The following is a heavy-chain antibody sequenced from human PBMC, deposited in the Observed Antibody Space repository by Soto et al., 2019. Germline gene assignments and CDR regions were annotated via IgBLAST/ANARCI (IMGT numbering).Heavy chain of an antibody. CDR1: GGSISSSSYY. V-gene: IGHV4-39*01. Sequence: SETLSLTCTVSGGSISSSSYYWGWIRQPPGKGLEWIGSIYYSGSTYYNPSLKSRVTISVDTSKNQFSLKLSSVTAADTAVYYCARRGELPPYPGWFDPWGQGTLVTVSS. J-gene: IGHJ5*02. CDR2: IYYSGST. CDR3: ARRGELPPYPGWFDP. D-gene: IGHD3-10*01.